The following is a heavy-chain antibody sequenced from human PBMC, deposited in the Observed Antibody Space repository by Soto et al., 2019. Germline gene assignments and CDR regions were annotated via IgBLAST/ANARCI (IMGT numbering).Heavy chain of an antibody. CDR2: IIPICGTA. CDR3: AAGTTGTTLAPGFDY. CDR1: GGTFSRYA. V-gene: IGHV1-69*06. Sequence: QVQLVQSGAEGKKPGSSVKVSCKSSGGTFSRYAISWVRQAPGQGLEWMGGIIPICGTANYAQKFHGRVTITADKSTSTAYMELRSLRSEDTAVYYCAAGTTGTTLAPGFDYWGQGTLVTVSS. D-gene: IGHD1-1*01. J-gene: IGHJ4*02.